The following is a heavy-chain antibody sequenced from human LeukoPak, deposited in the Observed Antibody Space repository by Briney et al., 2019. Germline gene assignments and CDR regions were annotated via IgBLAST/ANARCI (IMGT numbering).Heavy chain of an antibody. J-gene: IGHJ4*02. V-gene: IGHV3-49*04. CDR1: GFTFGDYA. D-gene: IGHD5-18*01. CDR3: TRLRGYNYGYEYFFDF. Sequence: PGGSLRLSCTASGFTFGDYAVTWVRQAPGKGLEWVGFIRSKAYGGTTEYAASVKGRFTISRDDSKSIAYLQVNSLKIEDTAVYYCTRLRGYNYGYEYFFDFWGQGTLVSVSS. CDR2: IRSKAYGGTT.